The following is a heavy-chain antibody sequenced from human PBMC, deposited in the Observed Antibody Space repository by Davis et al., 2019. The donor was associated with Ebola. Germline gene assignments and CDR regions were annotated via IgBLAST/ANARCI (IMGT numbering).Heavy chain of an antibody. J-gene: IGHJ4*02. CDR1: GFTFSSYS. Sequence: GESLKISCAASGFTFSSYSMNWVRQAPGKGLEWVSSISGSSSYIYYADSVKGRFTISRDNAKNSLYLQMNSLRAEDTAVYYCARERSYSAFDYWGQGTLVTVSS. CDR2: ISGSSSYI. V-gene: IGHV3-21*01. D-gene: IGHD1-26*01. CDR3: ARERSYSAFDY.